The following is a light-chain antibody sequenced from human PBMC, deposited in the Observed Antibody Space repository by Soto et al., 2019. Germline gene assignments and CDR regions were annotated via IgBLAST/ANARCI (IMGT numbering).Light chain of an antibody. V-gene: IGKV3-20*01. J-gene: IGKJ4*01. Sequence: IVLTQSPGTLSLSPGERATLSCRASQSFISSYLAWYQQKPGQAPRLLIYGASSRATGIPDRFSGSGSGTDFTLTISSLQPEDVAAYYCQKYNSAPLTFGGGTKVDIK. CDR2: GAS. CDR3: QKYNSAPLT. CDR1: QSFISSY.